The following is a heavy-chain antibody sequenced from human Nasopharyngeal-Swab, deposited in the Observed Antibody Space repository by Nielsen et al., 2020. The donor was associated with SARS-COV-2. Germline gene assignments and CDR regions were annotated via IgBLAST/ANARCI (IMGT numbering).Heavy chain of an antibody. CDR2: INHSGST. V-gene: IGHV4-34*01. Sequence: RQAPGKGLEWIGEINHSGSTNYNPSLKSRVTISVDTSKNQFSLKLSSVTAADTAVYYCARVRVNKSGWFDPWGQGTLVTVSS. J-gene: IGHJ5*02. D-gene: IGHD2-21*01. CDR3: ARVRVNKSGWFDP.